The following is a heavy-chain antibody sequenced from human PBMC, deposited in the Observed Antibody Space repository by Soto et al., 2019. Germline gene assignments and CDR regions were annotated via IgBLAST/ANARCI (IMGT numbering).Heavy chain of an antibody. CDR1: GYTFTSYD. J-gene: IGHJ6*02. D-gene: IGHD1-1*01. CDR2: MNPNSGNT. V-gene: IGHV1-8*01. Sequence: QVQLVQSGAEVKKPGASVKVSCKASGYTFTSYDINWVRQATGQGLEWMGWMNPNSGNTGYAQKFQGRVTLTRTTPTSTAYMELSSLRSEDTAVYYCARERTGTTSMDVWGQGPTVTVSS. CDR3: ARERTGTTSMDV.